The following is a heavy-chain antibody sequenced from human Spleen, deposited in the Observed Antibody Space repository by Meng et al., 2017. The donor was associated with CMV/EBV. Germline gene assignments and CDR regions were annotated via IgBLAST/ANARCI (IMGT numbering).Heavy chain of an antibody. CDR2: IKSKTDGGTT. Sequence: SCAASGFTFSNAWMSWVRQAPGKGLEWVGRIKSKTDGGTTDYAAPVKGRFTISRDDSKNTLYLQMNSLKTEDTAVYYCTTGAVAGGTYYYYGMDVWGQGTTVTVSS. V-gene: IGHV3-15*01. D-gene: IGHD6-19*01. CDR3: TTGAVAGGTYYYYGMDV. CDR1: GFTFSNAW. J-gene: IGHJ6*02.